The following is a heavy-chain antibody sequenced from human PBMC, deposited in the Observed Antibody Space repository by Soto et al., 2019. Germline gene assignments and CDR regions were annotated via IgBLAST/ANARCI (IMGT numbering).Heavy chain of an antibody. J-gene: IGHJ4*02. V-gene: IGHV1-3*01. Sequence: ASVKVSCKASGYTFTDYAVHWVRQAPGQRLEWMARINPGTGNRIYSQKFQDRVIITSDTSPNTIYMDLTSLTSEDTAVYYCARVGAEINTFDYWGQGTLVTGSS. CDR3: ARVGAEINTFDY. D-gene: IGHD1-26*01. CDR1: GYTFTDYA. CDR2: INPGTGNR.